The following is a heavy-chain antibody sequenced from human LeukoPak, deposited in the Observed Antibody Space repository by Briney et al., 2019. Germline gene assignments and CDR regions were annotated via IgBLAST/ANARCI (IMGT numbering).Heavy chain of an antibody. D-gene: IGHD6-13*01. V-gene: IGHV3-30*19. CDR3: AREPIAAAGSLHFDY. CDR1: GFTFSSYG. Sequence: GGSLRLSCAASGFTFSSYGMHWVRQAPGKGLEWVAVISYDGSNKYYADSVKGRFTISRDNSKNTLYLQMNSLRAEDTAVYYCAREPIAAAGSLHFDYWGQGTLVTVSS. J-gene: IGHJ4*02. CDR2: ISYDGSNK.